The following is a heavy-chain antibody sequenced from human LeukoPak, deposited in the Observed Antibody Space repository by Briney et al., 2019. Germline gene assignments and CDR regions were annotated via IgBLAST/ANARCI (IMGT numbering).Heavy chain of an antibody. CDR3: AKHFYDSIGVFFEY. V-gene: IGHV3-23*01. CDR1: GFTLRNYA. Sequence: PGGSLRLSCAASGFTLRNYAMSWVRQAPGKGLEWVSSISGSGSSTYYADSVKGRFTISRDNSKNTLYLQMNGLRAEDMAVYYCAKHFYDSIGVFFEYWGQGTLVTVSS. D-gene: IGHD3-22*01. CDR2: ISGSGSST. J-gene: IGHJ4*02.